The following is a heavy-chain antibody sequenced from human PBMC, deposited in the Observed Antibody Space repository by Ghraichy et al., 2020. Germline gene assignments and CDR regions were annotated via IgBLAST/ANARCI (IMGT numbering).Heavy chain of an antibody. CDR1: GFTFGDYA. CDR3: TRVRYRYGSTLYYYYGMDV. CDR2: IRSKVYGGTR. V-gene: IGHV3-49*03. Sequence: GGSLRLSCTASGFTFGDYAMSWFRQAPGKGLEWVGFIRSKVYGGTREYAASVKGRFTISRDDSKSIAYLQMNSLKTEDTAVYYCTRVRYRYGSTLYYYYGMDVWGQGTTVTVSS. J-gene: IGHJ6*02. D-gene: IGHD5-18*01.